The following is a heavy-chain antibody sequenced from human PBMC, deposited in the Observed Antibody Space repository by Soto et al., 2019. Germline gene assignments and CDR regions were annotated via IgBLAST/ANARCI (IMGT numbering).Heavy chain of an antibody. V-gene: IGHV1-3*01. CDR2: INPGTGDT. CDR3: ARAEGWWKLLPYWFEP. Sequence: QVHLVQSGSEVRKPGASVKVSCKTSGYTFTDYAIHWVRLAPGQPLEWMGWINPGTGDTKYSQKVQGRVTLSSDTSASTAYMNLDGLRSDDTAVYFCARAEGWWKLLPYWFEPWGQGTLVTVSS. CDR1: GYTFTDYA. J-gene: IGHJ5*02. D-gene: IGHD2-15*01.